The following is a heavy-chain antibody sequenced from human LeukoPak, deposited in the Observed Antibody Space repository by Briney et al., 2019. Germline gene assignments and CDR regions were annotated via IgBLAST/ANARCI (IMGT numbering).Heavy chain of an antibody. Sequence: GGSLRLSCAASGFTFSSYWMSWVRQAPDKGLEWVANINQDASSINYAGSVKGRFTISRDNAKKSLYLQMNSLRAEDTAVYYCARDGADGYNFGCYGMDVWGQGTTVTVSS. D-gene: IGHD5-24*01. J-gene: IGHJ6*02. CDR3: ARDGADGYNFGCYGMDV. V-gene: IGHV3-7*01. CDR1: GFTFSSYW. CDR2: INQDASSI.